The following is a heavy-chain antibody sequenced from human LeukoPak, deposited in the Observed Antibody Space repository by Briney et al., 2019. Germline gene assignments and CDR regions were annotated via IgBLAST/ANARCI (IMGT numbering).Heavy chain of an antibody. V-gene: IGHV3-15*07. Sequence: PGGSLRLSCAASGFSFSDAWMNWVRQAPGKGLEWVGHIRSKADGGTPDYIAPVKGRFTISRDDSKDTLYLQMNSLRAEDTAVYYCARARDSSWDYWGQGTLVTVSS. CDR3: ARARDSSWDY. J-gene: IGHJ4*02. CDR1: GFSFSDAW. CDR2: IRSKADGGTP. D-gene: IGHD6-13*01.